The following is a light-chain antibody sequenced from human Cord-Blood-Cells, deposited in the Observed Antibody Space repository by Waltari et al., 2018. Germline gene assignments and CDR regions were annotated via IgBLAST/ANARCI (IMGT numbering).Light chain of an antibody. V-gene: IGKV4-1*01. Sequence: DIVMTQSPDSLAVSLGERATINCKSSQSVLYSSNNKNYLAWYKQKPGQHPKLLIYWASTRESVVPDRFSGSGSGTDFTLTSSSLQAEDVAVYYCQQYYSTPFMFGQGTKVEI. J-gene: IGKJ1*01. CDR3: QQYYSTPFM. CDR2: WAS. CDR1: QSVLYSSNNKNY.